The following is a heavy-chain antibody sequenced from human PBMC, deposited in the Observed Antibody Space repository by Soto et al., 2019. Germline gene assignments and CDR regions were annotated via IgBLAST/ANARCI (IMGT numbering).Heavy chain of an antibody. CDR1: GFIFSSYA. Sequence: PGGSLRLSCAASGFIFSSYAMSWVRQAPGKGLEWVSAISSSGGSTFYADSVKGRFTISRDNSRNTLYLQMNSLRAEDTAIYYCAKDKNMNKPRPYFDYCGQGALVTVSS. D-gene: IGHD3-16*01. J-gene: IGHJ4*02. V-gene: IGHV3-23*01. CDR2: ISSSGGST. CDR3: AKDKNMNKPRPYFDY.